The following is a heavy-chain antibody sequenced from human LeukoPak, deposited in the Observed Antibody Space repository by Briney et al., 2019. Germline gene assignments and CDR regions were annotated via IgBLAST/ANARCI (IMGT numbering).Heavy chain of an antibody. V-gene: IGHV1-46*01. CDR1: GYTFISYQ. Sequence: ASVNVSRKASGYTFISYQMHWVRQAPGHGLEWMGVINPTVGSTTHPQKSHARVTMTRDTSTSTVFMELSSLRSEDTAVNYCARKGSSSCFDYWGQGTLVTVSS. D-gene: IGHD6-6*01. CDR3: ARKGSSSCFDY. J-gene: IGHJ4*02. CDR2: INPTVGST.